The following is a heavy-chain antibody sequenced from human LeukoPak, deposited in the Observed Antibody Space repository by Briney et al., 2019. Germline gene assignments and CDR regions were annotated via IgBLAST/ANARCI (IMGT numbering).Heavy chain of an antibody. CDR3: ARDRYYYDSIGYYQLDY. V-gene: IGHV4-4*07. CDR1: GGSISSYY. Sequence: SETLSLTCTVSGGSISSYYWSWIRQPAGKGLEWIGRIYTSGSTNYNPSLKSRVTMSVDTSKNQFSLKLSSVTAADTAVYYCARDRYYYDSIGYYQLDYWGQGTLVTVSS. D-gene: IGHD3-22*01. CDR2: IYTSGST. J-gene: IGHJ4*02.